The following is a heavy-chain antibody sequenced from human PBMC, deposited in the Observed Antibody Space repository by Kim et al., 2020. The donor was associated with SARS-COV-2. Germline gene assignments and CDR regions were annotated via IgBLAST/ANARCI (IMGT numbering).Heavy chain of an antibody. Sequence: GRENNCVDSVKCRFTISRDNARYSLYLQMNSLRVEDTAVYYCYPGHYSNYWGQGTLVTVSS. V-gene: IGHV3-7*01. J-gene: IGHJ4*02. CDR2: GREN. CDR3: YPGHYSNY.